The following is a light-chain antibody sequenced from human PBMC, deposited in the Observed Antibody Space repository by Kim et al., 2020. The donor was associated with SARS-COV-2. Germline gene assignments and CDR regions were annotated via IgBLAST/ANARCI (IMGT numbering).Light chain of an antibody. CDR2: QDS. Sequence: VSHGQTASITCSGDKLGDKYACWYQQTPGQSPVLVIYQDSKRPSGIPERFSGSNSGNTATLTISGTQAMDEADYYCQAWDSSTAWVFGGGTQLTVL. CDR1: KLGDKY. J-gene: IGLJ3*02. V-gene: IGLV3-1*01. CDR3: QAWDSSTAWV.